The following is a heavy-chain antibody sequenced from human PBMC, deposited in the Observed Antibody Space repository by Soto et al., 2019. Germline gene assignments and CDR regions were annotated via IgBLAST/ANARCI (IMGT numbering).Heavy chain of an antibody. CDR1: GGSISSGDYY. J-gene: IGHJ6*02. Sequence: SETLSLTCTVSGGSISSGDYYWSWIRQPPGKGLEWIGYIYYSGSTYYNPSLKSRVTISVDTSKNQFSLKLSSVTAADTAVYYCATSYGSGSYKPSGGMDVWGQGTTATVS. CDR2: IYYSGST. CDR3: ATSYGSGSYKPSGGMDV. V-gene: IGHV4-30-4*01. D-gene: IGHD3-10*01.